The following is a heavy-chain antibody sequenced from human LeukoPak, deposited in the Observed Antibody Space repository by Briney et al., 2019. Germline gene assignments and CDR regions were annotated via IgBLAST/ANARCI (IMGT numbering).Heavy chain of an antibody. CDR1: GFTFSSYA. CDR3: ARNTSGWYDLDY. CDR2: ISSNGGST. J-gene: IGHJ4*02. D-gene: IGHD6-19*01. V-gene: IGHV3-64*01. Sequence: PGGSLRLSCAASGFTFSSYAMHWVRQAPGKGLEYVSAISSNGGSTYYANSVKGRFTISRDNSKNTLYLQMGSLRAEDMAVYYCARNTSGWYDLDYWGQGTLVTVSS.